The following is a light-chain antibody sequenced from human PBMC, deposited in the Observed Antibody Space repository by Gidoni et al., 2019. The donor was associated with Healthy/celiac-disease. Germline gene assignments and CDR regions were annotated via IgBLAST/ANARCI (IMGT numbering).Light chain of an antibody. J-gene: IGKJ1*01. CDR2: LGS. CDR3: MQALQTPPT. V-gene: IGKV2-28*01. CDR1: QSLLHSNGYNY. Sequence: DIVMTQSPLSLPVTPGEPASISCRSSQSLLHSNGYNYLDWYLQKPGQSPQLLIDLGSNRASGVPDRFSGSGSGTDFTLKISRVEAEDVGVYYCMQALQTPPTFGQGTKVEIK.